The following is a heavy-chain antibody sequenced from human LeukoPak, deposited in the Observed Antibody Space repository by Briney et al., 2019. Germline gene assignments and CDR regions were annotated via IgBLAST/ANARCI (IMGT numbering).Heavy chain of an antibody. D-gene: IGHD6-13*01. CDR1: GYTFSNYA. CDR3: AREGIRIAAAGTIDY. V-gene: IGHV1-18*01. CDR2: ISTYNGNT. J-gene: IGHJ4*02. Sequence: ASVKVSCKASGYTFSNYAINWVRQAPGQGLEWMGWISTYNGNTNYAQRLQDRVTMTTDTSTSTAYMELRSLRSDDTAMYYCAREGIRIAAAGTIDYWGQGTLVTVSS.